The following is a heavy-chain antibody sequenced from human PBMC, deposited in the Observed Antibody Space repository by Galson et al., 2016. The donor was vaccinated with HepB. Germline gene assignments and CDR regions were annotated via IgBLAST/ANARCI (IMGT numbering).Heavy chain of an antibody. Sequence: VKVSCKASGYTFTSYYMHWVRQAPGQGLEWMGVISPPSGTTNSAQKFQGRVTMTRDTSTSTIYMQLSSLRSDDTAVYYCARGEELGPFNYWGQGTLVTVSS. CDR3: ARGEELGPFNY. CDR1: GYTFTSYY. D-gene: IGHD3-10*01. J-gene: IGHJ4*02. V-gene: IGHV1-46*01. CDR2: ISPPSGTT.